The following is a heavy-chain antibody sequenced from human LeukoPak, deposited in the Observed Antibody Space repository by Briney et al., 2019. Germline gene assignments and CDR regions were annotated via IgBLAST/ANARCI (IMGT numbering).Heavy chain of an antibody. CDR3: ARRDSSGYWTNY. CDR1: RGSISSSRYY. V-gene: IGHV4-39*01. CDR2: IYYSGST. Sequence: SETLSLTCTVSRGSISSSRYYWGWIRQPPGKGLEWIGSIYYSGSTYYNPSLKSRVTISVDTSKNQFSLKLSSVTAADTAVYYCARRDSSGYWTNYWGQGTLVTVSS. D-gene: IGHD6-19*01. J-gene: IGHJ4*02.